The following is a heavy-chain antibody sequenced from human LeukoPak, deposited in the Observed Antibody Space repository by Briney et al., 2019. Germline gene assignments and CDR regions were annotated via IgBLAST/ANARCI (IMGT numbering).Heavy chain of an antibody. CDR2: ISAYNGNT. V-gene: IGHV1-18*01. CDR3: ARAGEDILVVPAATFDY. CDR1: GYTFTSYG. D-gene: IGHD2-2*01. Sequence: ASVKVSCKASGYTFTSYGISWVRQAPRQGLEWMGWISAYNGNTNYAQKLQGRVTMTTDTSTSTAYMELRSLRSDDTAVYYCARAGEDILVVPAATFDYWGQGTLVTVSS. J-gene: IGHJ4*02.